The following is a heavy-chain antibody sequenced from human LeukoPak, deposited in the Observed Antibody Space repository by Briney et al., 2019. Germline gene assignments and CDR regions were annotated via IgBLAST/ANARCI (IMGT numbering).Heavy chain of an antibody. V-gene: IGHV4-34*01. D-gene: IGHD6-19*01. CDR2: INHSGST. Sequence: PSETLSLTCAVYSGSFSGYYWSWIRQPPGKGLEWIGEINHSGSTNYNPSLKSRVTISVDTSKNQFSLKLSSVTAADTAVYYCARHVKYSSGRPFDYWGQGTLVTVSS. CDR1: SGSFSGYY. CDR3: ARHVKYSSGRPFDY. J-gene: IGHJ4*02.